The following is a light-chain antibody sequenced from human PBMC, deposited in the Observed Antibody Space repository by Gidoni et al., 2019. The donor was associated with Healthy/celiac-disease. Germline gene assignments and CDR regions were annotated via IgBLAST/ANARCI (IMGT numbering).Light chain of an antibody. CDR2: WAS. V-gene: IGKV4-1*01. J-gene: IGKJ2*01. CDR1: QSVLYSSTNKNY. CDR3: QQYSSTPDT. Sequence: DIVMTQSPDSLAVSPGERSTINCKSSQSVLYSSTNKNYLAWYQQKPGQPPKLLIYWASTRESGVPDRFSGSGSGTDFTLTISSLQAEDVTVYYCQQYSSTPDTFAQGTKLEIK.